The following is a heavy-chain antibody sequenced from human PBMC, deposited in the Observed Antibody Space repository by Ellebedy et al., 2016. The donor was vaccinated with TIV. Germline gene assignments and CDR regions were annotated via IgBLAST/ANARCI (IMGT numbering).Heavy chain of an antibody. CDR2: INPSGGST. Sequence: AASVKVSCKASGYTFTSYYMHWVRQAPGQGLEWMGIINPSGGSTSYAQKFQGRVTMTRDTSTRTVYMELSSLRSEDTAVYYCASGGYSYGHFDYWGQGTLVTVSS. D-gene: IGHD5-18*01. CDR1: GYTFTSYY. J-gene: IGHJ4*02. V-gene: IGHV1-46*01. CDR3: ASGGYSYGHFDY.